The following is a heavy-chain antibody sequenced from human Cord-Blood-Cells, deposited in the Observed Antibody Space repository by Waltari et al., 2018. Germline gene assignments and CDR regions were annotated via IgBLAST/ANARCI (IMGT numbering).Heavy chain of an antibody. CDR1: GGSISRSSYY. CDR2: IYYSGST. J-gene: IGHJ2*01. CDR3: ARHPWYFDL. Sequence: QLQLQESGPGLVKPSETLSPTCTVPGGSISRSSYYWGWIRQPPGKGLEWIGSIYYSGSTYYNPSLKSRVTISVDTSKNQFSLKLSSVTAADTAVYYCARHPWYFDLWGRGTLVTVSS. V-gene: IGHV4-39*07.